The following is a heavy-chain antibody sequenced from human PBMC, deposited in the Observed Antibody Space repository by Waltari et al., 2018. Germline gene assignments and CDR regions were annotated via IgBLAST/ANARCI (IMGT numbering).Heavy chain of an antibody. D-gene: IGHD3-3*01. CDR2: IYYIGIT. V-gene: IGHV4-39*07. Sequence: QLQLQESGPGLVKPSETLSLTCTVSGGSISSSSDYWGWSRQPTGKGLDLIGSIYYIGITYYFPSLRNRVTISVDTSKNQFSTKLSSVTAADTAVYYCARVGITIFGVVITHNLFDPWGQGTLVTVSS. CDR1: GGSISSSSDY. CDR3: ARVGITIFGVVITHNLFDP. J-gene: IGHJ5*02.